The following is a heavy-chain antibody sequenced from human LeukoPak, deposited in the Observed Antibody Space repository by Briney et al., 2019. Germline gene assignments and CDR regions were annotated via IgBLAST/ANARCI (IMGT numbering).Heavy chain of an antibody. Sequence: GGSLRLSYAASGFSFSTYTMTWVRQAPGKGLEWVSNIIGSGSKAYYADSVKGRFTISRDNSKNTLSMQMNSLRAEDTALYYCVKERDNSGLFFQDWGQGTLVTVSS. D-gene: IGHD3-22*01. CDR2: IIGSGSKA. CDR1: GFSFSTYT. V-gene: IGHV3-23*01. J-gene: IGHJ4*02. CDR3: VKERDNSGLFFQD.